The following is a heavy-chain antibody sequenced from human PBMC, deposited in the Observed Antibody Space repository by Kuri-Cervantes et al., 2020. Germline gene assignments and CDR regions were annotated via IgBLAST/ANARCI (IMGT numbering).Heavy chain of an antibody. Sequence: LSLTCAASGFSFSSYAMYWVRQAPGKGLEWVAVISYDGSNKYYADSVKGRFTISRDNSKNTLYLQMNSLRAEDTAVYYCAREIALGAFDIWGQGTMVTVSS. CDR3: AREIALGAFDI. D-gene: IGHD3-16*01. V-gene: IGHV3-30-3*01. CDR1: GFSFSSYA. CDR2: ISYDGSNK. J-gene: IGHJ3*02.